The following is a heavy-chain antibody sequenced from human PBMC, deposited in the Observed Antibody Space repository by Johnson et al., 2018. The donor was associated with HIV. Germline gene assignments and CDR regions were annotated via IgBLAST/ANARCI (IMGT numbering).Heavy chain of an antibody. CDR2: IRYDGSNK. D-gene: IGHD2/OR15-2a*01. CDR3: AKAIGDAFDI. CDR1: GFTFSNYG. V-gene: IGHV3-30*02. J-gene: IGHJ3*02. Sequence: QVQLVESGGGVVQPGRSLRLSCAASGFTFSNYGMHWVRQAPGKGLEWVAFIRYDGSNKYYADSVKGRFTISRDNSKNTLYLQMNSLRAEDTAVYYCAKAIGDAFDIWGQGTMVTVSS.